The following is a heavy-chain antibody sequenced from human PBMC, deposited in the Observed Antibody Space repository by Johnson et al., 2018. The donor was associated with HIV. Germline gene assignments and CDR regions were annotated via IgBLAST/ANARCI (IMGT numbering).Heavy chain of an antibody. CDR1: GFTFSSYA. D-gene: IGHD6-13*01. CDR3: AKDRSGSWYGADAFDI. V-gene: IGHV3-30*04. Sequence: VQLVESGGGVVQPGRSLRLSCAASGFTFSSYAMHWVRQAPGKGLEWVAVIWYDGSNKYYADSVKGRFTISRDNSKNTLYLQMNSLRAEDTAGYYCAKDRSGSWYGADAFDIWGQGTMVTVSS. CDR2: IWYDGSNK. J-gene: IGHJ3*02.